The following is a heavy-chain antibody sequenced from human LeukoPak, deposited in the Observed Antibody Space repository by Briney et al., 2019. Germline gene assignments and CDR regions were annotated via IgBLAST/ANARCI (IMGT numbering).Heavy chain of an antibody. D-gene: IGHD6-19*01. CDR2: IKSKTDGGTT. CDR1: GFTFSNAW. V-gene: IGHV3-15*01. Sequence: GGSLRLSCAASGFTFSNAWMSWVRQAPGKGLEWVGRIKSKTDGGTTDYAAPVKGRFTISRDDSKNTLYLQMNSLKTEDTAVYYCTRPIAVAGTFPWGQGTLVTVSS. J-gene: IGHJ5*02. CDR3: TRPIAVAGTFP.